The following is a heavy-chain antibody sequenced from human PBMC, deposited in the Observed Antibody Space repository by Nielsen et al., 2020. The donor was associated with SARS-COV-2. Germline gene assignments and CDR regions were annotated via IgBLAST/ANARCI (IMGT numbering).Heavy chain of an antibody. Sequence: VRQMLGKGLEWMGIIYPGDSDTRYSPSFQGQVTISADKSISTAYLQWSSLKASDTAMYYCARHPSYSSGWYVGGYYFDYWGQGTLVTVSS. D-gene: IGHD6-19*01. V-gene: IGHV5-51*01. CDR2: IYPGDSDT. J-gene: IGHJ4*02. CDR3: ARHPSYSSGWYVGGYYFDY.